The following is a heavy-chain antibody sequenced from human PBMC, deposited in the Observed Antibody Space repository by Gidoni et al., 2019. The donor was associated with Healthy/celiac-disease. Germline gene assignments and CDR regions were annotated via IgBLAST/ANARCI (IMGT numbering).Heavy chain of an antibody. CDR2: IYYSGST. CDR1: GGSISSSIYY. CDR3: ARPGSGDLWTFDY. V-gene: IGHV4-39*01. Sequence: LQLQESAPGLVKPSETLSLTCTGSGGSISSSIYYWGWVRQPPGKGLEWIGSIYYSGSTYYNPSLKSRVTISVDTSKNQFSMKLSSVTAADTAVYYCARPGSGDLWTFDYWGQGTLVTVSS. D-gene: IGHD3-10*01. J-gene: IGHJ4*02.